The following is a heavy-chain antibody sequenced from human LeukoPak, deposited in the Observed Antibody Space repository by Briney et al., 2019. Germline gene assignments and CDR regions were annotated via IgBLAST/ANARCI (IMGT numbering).Heavy chain of an antibody. CDR1: GGSLSSYY. Sequence: SETLSLTCTVSGGSLSSYYWSWIRQPPGKGVEWIGYIYYSGSTNYNPSLKSRVTISVDTSKIQFSLKLSSVTAADTSVYYCATQSILEWLLFNYWGQGTLVTVSS. V-gene: IGHV4-59*08. CDR3: ATQSILEWLLFNY. J-gene: IGHJ4*02. CDR2: IYYSGST. D-gene: IGHD3-3*01.